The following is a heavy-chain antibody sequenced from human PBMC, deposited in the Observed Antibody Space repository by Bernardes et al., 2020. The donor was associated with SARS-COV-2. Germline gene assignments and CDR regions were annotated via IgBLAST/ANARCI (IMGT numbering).Heavy chain of an antibody. J-gene: IGHJ6*02. CDR1: GFSLGSYA. V-gene: IGHV3-33*01. D-gene: IGHD3-10*02. CDR2: IWYDGGNK. Sequence: GGSLRLSCVASGFSLGSYAMHWVRQAPGKGLEWVAVIWYDGGNKYYADSVKGRFTISRDNSKNTLYVQMNSRRDEDTAVYYCARGYYVTDVWGQGTTVTVSS. CDR3: ARGYYVTDV.